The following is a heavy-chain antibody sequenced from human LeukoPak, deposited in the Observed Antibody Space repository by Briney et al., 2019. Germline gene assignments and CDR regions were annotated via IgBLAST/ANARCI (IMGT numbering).Heavy chain of an antibody. J-gene: IGHJ4*02. Sequence: PSEALSLTCIVSGAAMTSHHWNWIRQTPGKRLEWIAYIYHRANTNFITSYSSSLRSRVSMSVDMSKNHFSLSLTSVTAADTAIYYCSGGRSSRYSDYWGQGALVTVSS. CDR2: IYHRANT. CDR1: GAAMTSHH. D-gene: IGHD3-9*01. CDR3: SGGRSSRYSDY. V-gene: IGHV4-59*11.